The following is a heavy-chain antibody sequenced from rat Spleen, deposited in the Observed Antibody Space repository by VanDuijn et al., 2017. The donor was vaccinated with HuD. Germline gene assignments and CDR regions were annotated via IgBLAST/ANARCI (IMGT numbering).Heavy chain of an antibody. D-gene: IGHD4-3*01. Sequence: EVQLVESGGGLVQPGRSLKLSCEASGFTFRNFDMAWVRQAPTKGLEWVAPMSPRGVTYYRDSVKGRFTVSRENAKSTLYFLIDSLRSEDTATYYCVRQDTSGYSNWFTYWGQGTLVTVSS. J-gene: IGHJ3*01. CDR3: VRQDTSGYSNWFTY. V-gene: IGHV5-25*01. CDR1: GFTFRNFD. CDR2: MSPRGVT.